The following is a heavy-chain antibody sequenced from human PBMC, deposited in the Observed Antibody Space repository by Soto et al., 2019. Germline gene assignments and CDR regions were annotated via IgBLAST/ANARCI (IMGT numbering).Heavy chain of an antibody. V-gene: IGHV4-39*01. Sequence: QLQLQESGPGLVKPSETLSLTCTVSGGSISSSSYYWGWIPQPPGKGLEWIGSIYDSGSTYSNPSLKSRVTISVDTSKDQFSLKLSSVPAADTAVYYCARHRLLHYYDSSGYYDPLDYWGQGTLVAVSS. CDR3: ARHRLLHYYDSSGYYDPLDY. CDR1: GGSISSSSYY. J-gene: IGHJ4*02. CDR2: IYDSGST. D-gene: IGHD3-22*01.